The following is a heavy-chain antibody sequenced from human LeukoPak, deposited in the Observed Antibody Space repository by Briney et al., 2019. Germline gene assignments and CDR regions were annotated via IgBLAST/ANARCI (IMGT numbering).Heavy chain of an antibody. J-gene: IGHJ6*02. CDR2: ITGSGGNT. V-gene: IGHV3-23*01. CDR1: GFTFSNAW. Sequence: PGGSLRLSCATSGFTFSNAWMNWVRQAPGMGLEWVSVITGSGGNTYYADSVKGRFTISKDNSKNTVYLQMSSLRVDDTAVYYCAKAASSSWPSYYYGMDVWGQGTTVTVSS. D-gene: IGHD6-13*01. CDR3: AKAASSSWPSYYYGMDV.